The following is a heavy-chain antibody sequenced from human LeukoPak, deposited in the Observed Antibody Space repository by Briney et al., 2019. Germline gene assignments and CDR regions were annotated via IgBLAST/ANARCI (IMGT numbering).Heavy chain of an antibody. CDR2: IIPIFGTA. V-gene: IGHV1-69*13. CDR1: GGTFSSYA. CDR3: ARTTVDYYYYGMDV. Sequence: AASVKVSCKASGGTFSSYAISWVRQAPGQGLEWMGGIIPIFGTANYAQKFQGRVTITADESTSTAYMELSSLRSEDTAVYYCARTTVDYYYYGMDVWGQGTTVTVSS. D-gene: IGHD4-23*01. J-gene: IGHJ6*02.